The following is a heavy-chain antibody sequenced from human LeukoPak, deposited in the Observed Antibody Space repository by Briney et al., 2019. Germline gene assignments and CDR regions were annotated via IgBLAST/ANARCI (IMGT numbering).Heavy chain of an antibody. V-gene: IGHV4-4*07. Sequence: SETLSLTCTVSGGSISSYYWSSLRQPARKGLEWSGRIYTSGSTNYTPSLKSRVTISVDTSKNHFSLKLSSGTAADTAVYYCERDDSSWNWFDPSGRGTLVTVSS. D-gene: IGHD6-13*01. CDR2: IYTSGST. CDR3: ERDDSSWNWFDP. CDR1: GGSISSYY. J-gene: IGHJ5*02.